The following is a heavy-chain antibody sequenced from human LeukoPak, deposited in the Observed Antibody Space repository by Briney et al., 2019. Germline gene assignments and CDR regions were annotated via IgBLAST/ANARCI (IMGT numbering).Heavy chain of an antibody. CDR1: GFTFSRYW. Sequence: PGGSLRLSCAASGFTFSRYWMHWVRQAPGKGLVWVSRINSEGSSTSYADSVKGRFTISRDNAKNTLYLQMNSLRAEDTAVYYCAKDWGFGELLNWFDPWGQGTLVTVSS. V-gene: IGHV3-74*01. J-gene: IGHJ5*02. D-gene: IGHD3-10*01. CDR3: AKDWGFGELLNWFDP. CDR2: INSEGSST.